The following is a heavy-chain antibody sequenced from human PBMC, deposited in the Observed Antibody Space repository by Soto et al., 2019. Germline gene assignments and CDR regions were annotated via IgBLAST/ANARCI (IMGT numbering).Heavy chain of an antibody. CDR1: GYSISSGYY. CDR2: IYHSGTT. V-gene: IGHV4-38-2*01. Sequence: SETLSLTCSVSGYSISSGYYCGCMRQPPGKGLEWIGSIYHSGTTYYNPSLKSRVTISIDMAKNQFSLKLSSVTAADTAVYFCARSVYSSSWYAGNWGQGTLVTVS. D-gene: IGHD6-13*01. CDR3: ARSVYSSSWYAGN. J-gene: IGHJ4*02.